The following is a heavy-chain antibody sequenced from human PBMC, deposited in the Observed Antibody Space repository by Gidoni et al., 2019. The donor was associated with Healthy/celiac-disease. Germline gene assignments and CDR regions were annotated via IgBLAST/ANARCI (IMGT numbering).Heavy chain of an antibody. Sequence: QVQLVQSGAEVKKPGASVKVSCKASGDTFTSYDINWVRQATGQGLEWMGWMNPNSGNTGYAQKFQGRVTITRNTSISTAYMELSSLRSEDTAVYYCARMEHYDILTGYYRSDAFDIWGQGTMVTVSS. CDR1: GDTFTSYD. CDR3: ARMEHYDILTGYYRSDAFDI. J-gene: IGHJ3*02. V-gene: IGHV1-8*03. CDR2: MNPNSGNT. D-gene: IGHD3-9*01.